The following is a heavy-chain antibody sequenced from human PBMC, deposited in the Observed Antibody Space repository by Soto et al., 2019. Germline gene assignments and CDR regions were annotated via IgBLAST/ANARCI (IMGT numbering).Heavy chain of an antibody. CDR1: GGSLSNYY. Sequence: SETLSLTCAVYGGSLSNYYWSWIRQPPGKGLEWIGEINHSGITNYNPSLKNRVSISLDTSRNQFSLLLASVTAADTAAYYCARVISSRDEYFDYWGQGTVVTVSS. CDR3: ARVISSRDEYFDY. D-gene: IGHD2-2*01. V-gene: IGHV4-34*01. CDR2: INHSGIT. J-gene: IGHJ4*02.